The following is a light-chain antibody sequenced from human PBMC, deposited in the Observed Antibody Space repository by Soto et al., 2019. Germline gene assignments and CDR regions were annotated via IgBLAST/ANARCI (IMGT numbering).Light chain of an antibody. V-gene: IGLV1-44*01. CDR3: AAWDDRLNGPV. CDR2: GNN. Sequence: QSVLTQPPSASGTPGQRVTISCSGSSSNIGGNTVNWYQQLPGTAPKLLIYGNNQPPSGVPDRFSGSKSATSASLAISGLQSEDEADYYCAAWDDRLNGPVFGTGTKVTVL. CDR1: SSNIGGNT. J-gene: IGLJ1*01.